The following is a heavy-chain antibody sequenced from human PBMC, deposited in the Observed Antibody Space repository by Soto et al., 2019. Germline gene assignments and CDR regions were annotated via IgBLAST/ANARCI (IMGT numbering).Heavy chain of an antibody. CDR1: GFTFSSYG. CDR2: IWYDGSNK. V-gene: IGHV3-33*01. CDR3: ARENYYYGSGFDY. D-gene: IGHD3-10*01. Sequence: QVQLVESGGGVVQPGRSLRLSCAASGFTFSSYGMHWVRQAPGKGLEWVAVIWYDGSNKYYADSVKGRFIISRDNSKNTLYLQMNSLRAEDTAVYYCARENYYYGSGFDYWGQGTLVTVSS. J-gene: IGHJ4*02.